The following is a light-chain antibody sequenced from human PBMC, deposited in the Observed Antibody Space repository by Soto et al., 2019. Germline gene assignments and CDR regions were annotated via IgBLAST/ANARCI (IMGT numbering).Light chain of an antibody. CDR1: QSVTNKY. CDR3: QQYASTPWT. Sequence: DIVLTQSPDTLSLSPGERATLSCRASQSVTNKYLAWFQQIPGQAPRLLIFGASNRATGITDRFSGSGSGRDFTLTISRVEPEDFAVYYCQQYASTPWTFGQGTRWIS. V-gene: IGKV3-20*01. J-gene: IGKJ1*01. CDR2: GAS.